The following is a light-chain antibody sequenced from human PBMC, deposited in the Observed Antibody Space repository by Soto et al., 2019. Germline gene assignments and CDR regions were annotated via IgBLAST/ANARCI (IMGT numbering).Light chain of an antibody. Sequence: EIVLTQSPGTLSLSPGERATVSCRASQSVSSAYLAWYQQKPGQAPRLLISGASSRATGIPDRFSGSGSETDFTLTISRLEPEDFAVYYCQQHGSSPRTFGQGTKVEIK. CDR2: GAS. CDR1: QSVSSAY. CDR3: QQHGSSPRT. J-gene: IGKJ1*01. V-gene: IGKV3-20*01.